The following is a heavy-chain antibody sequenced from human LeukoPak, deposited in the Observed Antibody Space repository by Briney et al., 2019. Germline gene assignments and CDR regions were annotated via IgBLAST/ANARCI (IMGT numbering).Heavy chain of an antibody. J-gene: IGHJ4*02. D-gene: IGHD3-10*01. CDR1: EYTFTDYY. Sequence: ASVKVSCKASEYTFTDYYIHWVRQAPGQGLEWMGWISAYNGNTNYAQKLQGRVTMTTDTSTSTAYMELRSLRSDDTAVYYCAASGRGMAFFDYWGQGTLVTVSS. CDR2: ISAYNGNT. CDR3: AASGRGMAFFDY. V-gene: IGHV1-18*04.